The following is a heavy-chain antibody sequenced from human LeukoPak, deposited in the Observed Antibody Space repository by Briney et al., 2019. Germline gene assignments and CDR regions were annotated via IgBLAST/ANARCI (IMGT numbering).Heavy chain of an antibody. CDR2: TSGSGGTT. V-gene: IGHV3-23*01. CDR1: GFTFSSYA. D-gene: IGHD4-17*01. CDR3: TKDPSPTMTIYWYFDL. J-gene: IGHJ2*01. Sequence: GGSLRLSCAASGFTFSSYAMSWVRQAPGRGLEWVSETSGSGGTTYYADSVKGRFTISRDNSKNTLYLQMNSLRAEDTAVYYCTKDPSPTMTIYWYFDLWGRGTLVTVSS.